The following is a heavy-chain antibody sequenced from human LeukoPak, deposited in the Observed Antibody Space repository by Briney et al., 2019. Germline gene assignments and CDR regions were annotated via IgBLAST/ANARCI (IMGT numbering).Heavy chain of an antibody. Sequence: GGSLRLSCAASGFTFSSYAMSWVRQAPGKGLEWVAVIYSGGSTYYADSVKGRFTISRDNSKNTLYLQMNSLRAEDTAVYYCARDTPYYYDSSGYSASWGQGTLVTVSS. CDR2: IYSGGST. V-gene: IGHV3-53*01. CDR1: GFTFSSYA. CDR3: ARDTPYYYDSSGYSAS. D-gene: IGHD3-22*01. J-gene: IGHJ5*02.